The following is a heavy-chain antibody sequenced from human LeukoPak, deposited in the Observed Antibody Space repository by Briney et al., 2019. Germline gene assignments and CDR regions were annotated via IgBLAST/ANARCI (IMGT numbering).Heavy chain of an antibody. V-gene: IGHV3-23*01. Sequence: GGSLRLSCAASGFTFSSYAMSWVRQAPGKGLEWISAISGSGGSTYYADSVKGRFTISRDNSKNTLYLQMNSLRAEDTAVYYCAKDRQWLVRRGYYFDYWGQGTLVTVSS. J-gene: IGHJ4*02. CDR2: ISGSGGST. D-gene: IGHD6-19*01. CDR3: AKDRQWLVRRGYYFDY. CDR1: GFTFSSYA.